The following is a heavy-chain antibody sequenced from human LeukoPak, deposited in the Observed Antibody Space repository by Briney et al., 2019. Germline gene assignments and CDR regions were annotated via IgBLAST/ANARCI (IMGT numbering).Heavy chain of an antibody. V-gene: IGHV3-23*01. CDR3: ARDLPPLYYDSSGFPLDY. CDR2: ISGSGGST. Sequence: GGSLRLSCAASGFTFSSYAMSWVRQAPGKGLEWVSAISGSGGSTYYADSVKGRFTISRDNSKNTLYLQTNSLRAEDTAVYYCARDLPPLYYDSSGFPLDYWGQGTLVTVSS. CDR1: GFTFSSYA. J-gene: IGHJ4*02. D-gene: IGHD3-22*01.